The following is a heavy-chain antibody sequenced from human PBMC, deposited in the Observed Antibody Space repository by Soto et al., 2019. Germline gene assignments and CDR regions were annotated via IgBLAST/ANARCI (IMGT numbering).Heavy chain of an antibody. Sequence: GGSLRLSCAASGFTFSSYWMSWVRQAPGKGLEWVANIKQDGSEKYYVDSVKGRFTISRDNAKNSLYLQMNSLRAEDTAVYYCARDGPHDQLPSYYYMDVWGKGTTVTVSS. J-gene: IGHJ6*03. V-gene: IGHV3-7*01. CDR3: ARDGPHDQLPSYYYMDV. CDR1: GFTFSSYW. CDR2: IKQDGSEK. D-gene: IGHD2-2*01.